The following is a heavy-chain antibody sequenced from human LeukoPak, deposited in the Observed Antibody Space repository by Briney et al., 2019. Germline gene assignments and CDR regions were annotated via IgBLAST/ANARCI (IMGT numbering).Heavy chain of an antibody. D-gene: IGHD2/OR15-2a*01. CDR1: GFTFSTYW. J-gene: IGHJ4*02. CDR2: IKQDGSDK. V-gene: IGHV3-7*01. Sequence: GGSLRLSCAASGFTFSTYWMTWVRQAPGKGLEWVANIKQDGSDKYYVDSVEGRFTISRDNAKNSLYLQMNSLRAEDTAVYYCAREPPRATLNLDYFDYWGQGTLVTVSS. CDR3: AREPPRATLNLDYFDY.